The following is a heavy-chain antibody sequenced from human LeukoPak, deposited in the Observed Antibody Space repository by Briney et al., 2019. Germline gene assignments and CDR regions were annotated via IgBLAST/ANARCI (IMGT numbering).Heavy chain of an antibody. CDR2: IWYDGSNK. D-gene: IGHD6-13*01. J-gene: IGHJ4*02. V-gene: IGHV3-33*01. CDR1: GFTFSSYG. CDR3: ARVGGIAAAGPDY. Sequence: GGSLRLSCAASGFTFSSYGMHWVRQAPGKGLEWVAVIWYDGSNKYYADFVKGRFTISRDNSKNTLYLQMNSLRAEDTAVYYCARVGGIAAAGPDYWGQGTLVTVSS.